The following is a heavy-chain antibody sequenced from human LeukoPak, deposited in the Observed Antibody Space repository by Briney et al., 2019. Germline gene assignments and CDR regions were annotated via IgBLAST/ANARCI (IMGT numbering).Heavy chain of an antibody. D-gene: IGHD2-15*01. V-gene: IGHV3-7*01. CDR3: AKPDCSGGSCYFYYFDY. CDR2: IKQDGSEK. Sequence: GGSLRLSCAASGFSFSSYWMSWVRQAPGKGLEWVANIKQDGSEKYYVDSVKGRFTISRDNAKNSLYLQMNSLRAEDTAVYYCAKPDCSGGSCYFYYFDYWGQGTLVTVS. J-gene: IGHJ4*02. CDR1: GFSFSSYW.